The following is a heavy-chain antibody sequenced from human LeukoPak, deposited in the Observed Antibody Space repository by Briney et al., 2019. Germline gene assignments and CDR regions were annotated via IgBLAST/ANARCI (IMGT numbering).Heavy chain of an antibody. CDR1: GGTFRSYS. CDR2: SIPIFCTA. D-gene: IGHD2-21*02. CDR3: ARLAYCGGDCYSVVDY. Sequence: GSSVTASCKGCGGTFRSYSISWVRQAAGQGLEGMGGSIPIFCTANYAQKFQGRVTITTDESTSTAYMELSSLRSEDTAVYYCARLAYCGGDCYSVVDYWGQGTLVTVSS. J-gene: IGHJ4*02. V-gene: IGHV1-69*05.